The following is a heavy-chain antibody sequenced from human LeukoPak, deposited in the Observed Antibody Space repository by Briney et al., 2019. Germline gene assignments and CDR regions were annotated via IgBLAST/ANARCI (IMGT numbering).Heavy chain of an antibody. Sequence: GGSLRLSCAASGFTFREAWLHWVRQAPGKGLVWFSRNNKAGRSTRYADSVKGRIATTRDNVKNTLYLQMNSPRAEDTAVYYCARVSGPGMNEYFHLWGQGTLVTVSS. CDR1: GFTFREAW. J-gene: IGHJ1*01. V-gene: IGHV3-74*01. CDR3: ARVSGPGMNEYFHL. CDR2: NNKAGRST. D-gene: IGHD3-10*01.